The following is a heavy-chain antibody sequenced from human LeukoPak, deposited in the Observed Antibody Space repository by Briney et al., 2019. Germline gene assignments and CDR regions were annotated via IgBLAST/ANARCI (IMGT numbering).Heavy chain of an antibody. J-gene: IGHJ4*02. V-gene: IGHV3-33*06. D-gene: IGHD6-13*01. CDR3: AKATYSSTQPFDY. CDR2: IWYDGSNK. CDR1: GFTFSSYG. Sequence: GGSLRLSCAASGFTFSSYGMHWVRQAPGKGLEWVAVIWYDGSNKYYADSVKGRFTISRDNSKNTLYLQMNSLRAEDTAVYYCAKATYSSTQPFDYWGQGTLVTVSS.